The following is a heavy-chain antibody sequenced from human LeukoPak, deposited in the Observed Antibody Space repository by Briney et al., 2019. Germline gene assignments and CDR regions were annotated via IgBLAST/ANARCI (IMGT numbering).Heavy chain of an antibody. Sequence: GGSLRLSCAVSGFSFSNYAMSWVRQFPGKGLEWVSGISGTGGNTYYADSVKGRFTISRDNPKNTLYLQMNSLRAEDTAVYYCARYKDYYGSGSYGPDAFDIWGQGAMVTVSS. CDR1: GFSFSNYA. V-gene: IGHV3-23*01. CDR2: ISGTGGNT. D-gene: IGHD3-10*01. J-gene: IGHJ3*02. CDR3: ARYKDYYGSGSYGPDAFDI.